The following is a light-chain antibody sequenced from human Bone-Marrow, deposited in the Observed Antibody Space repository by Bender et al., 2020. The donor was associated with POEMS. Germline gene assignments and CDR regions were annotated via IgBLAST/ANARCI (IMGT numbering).Light chain of an antibody. CDR2: DNV. CDR1: SSNIGSNY. CDR3: GTWDSSLRAYV. V-gene: IGLV1-51*01. Sequence: SVLTQPPSVSAAPGQKVTISCSGSSSNIGSNYVSWYQQVPGTAPKVFIYDNVKRPPGVPYRVSASKSGTSATLGITGLQPGDEADYYCGTWDSSLRAYVFGTGTKVTAL. J-gene: IGLJ1*01.